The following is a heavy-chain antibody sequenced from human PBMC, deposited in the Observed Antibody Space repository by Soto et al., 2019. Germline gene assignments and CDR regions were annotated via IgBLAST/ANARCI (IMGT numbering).Heavy chain of an antibody. V-gene: IGHV1-18*01. J-gene: IGHJ5*02. CDR3: ARVLRGVVNWFYP. CDR1: GDTFTNFG. CDR2: IATYNSNK. Sequence: HLVQSGPEVKQPGASVTVSCKTSGDTFTNFGLSWVRQAPGQGLEWMGWIATYNSNKNYAQKFQGRLTLTTDTSTSTAYMELKSLGYDDTAVYYCARVLRGVVNWFYPWGQGTLVTVSS. D-gene: IGHD3-10*01.